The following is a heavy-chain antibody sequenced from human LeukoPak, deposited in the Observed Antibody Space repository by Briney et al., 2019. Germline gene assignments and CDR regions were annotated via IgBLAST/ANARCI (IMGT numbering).Heavy chain of an antibody. CDR3: ARAAGRWLNFFDY. CDR2: ISHDGSNK. D-gene: IGHD4-23*01. Sequence: GGSLRLSCAASGFTFSSYAMHWVRQAPGKGLEWVAVISHDGSNKYYADSVKGRFTISRDNSKNTLYLQMNSLRAEDTAVYYCARAAGRWLNFFDYWGQGTLVTVSS. J-gene: IGHJ4*02. V-gene: IGHV3-30-3*01. CDR1: GFTFSSYA.